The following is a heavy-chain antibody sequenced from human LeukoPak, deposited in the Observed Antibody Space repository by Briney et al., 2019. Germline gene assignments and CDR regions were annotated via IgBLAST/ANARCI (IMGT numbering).Heavy chain of an antibody. D-gene: IGHD5-12*01. V-gene: IGHV4-59*01. CDR1: GGSISSYY. CDR3: ARTIRAYRGYDHWYFDV. CDR2: IYSSGST. J-gene: IGHJ2*01. Sequence: PSETLSLTCTVSGGSISSYYWSWIRQPPGKGQEWIGHIYSSGSTSYNPSLKSRVTMSVDTSTNQISLRLSSVTAADTAVYCCARTIRAYRGYDHWYFDVWGRGTLVTVSS.